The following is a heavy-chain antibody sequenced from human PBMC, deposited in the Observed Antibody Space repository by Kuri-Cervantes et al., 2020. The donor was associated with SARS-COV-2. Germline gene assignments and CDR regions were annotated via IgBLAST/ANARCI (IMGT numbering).Heavy chain of an antibody. J-gene: IGHJ4*02. Sequence: GGSLRLSCAASGFTFSSYAMSWVRQAPGKGLEWVSAIGTAGDPYYADSVKGRFTISRDNSKNTLYLQMNSLRAEDTAVYYCAKGSLYYYGSGGGDYWGQGTLVTVSS. CDR1: GFTFSSYA. CDR2: IGTAGDP. CDR3: AKGSLYYYGSGGGDY. D-gene: IGHD3-10*01. V-gene: IGHV3-23*01.